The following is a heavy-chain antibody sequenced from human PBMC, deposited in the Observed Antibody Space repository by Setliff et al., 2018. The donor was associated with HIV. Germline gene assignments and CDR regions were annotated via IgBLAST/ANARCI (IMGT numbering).Heavy chain of an antibody. CDR2: FDPEDGET. Sequence: ASVKVSCKVSGYTLTELSMHWVRQAPGEGLEWMGGFDPEDGETIYAQKFQGRVTMTEDTSTDTAYMELSSLRSEDTAVYYCATDRILGYCSSTSCSNAFDIWGQGTMVTVSS. CDR3: ATDRILGYCSSTSCSNAFDI. V-gene: IGHV1-24*01. D-gene: IGHD2-2*01. J-gene: IGHJ3*02. CDR1: GYTLTELS.